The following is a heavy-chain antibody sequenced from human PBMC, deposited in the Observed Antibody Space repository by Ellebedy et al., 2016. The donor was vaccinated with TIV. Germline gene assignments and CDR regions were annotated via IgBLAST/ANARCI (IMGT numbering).Heavy chain of an antibody. Sequence: GESLKISCAASGFSFSDCSMSWVRQAPGKGLEWLSSISSRSSNIYYADSVRGRFTVSRDNAKDSLSLQLNSLRAGDTAVYYCARSPTPGTYYFDYWGQGALVTVSS. CDR3: ARSPTPGTYYFDY. CDR1: GFSFSDCS. V-gene: IGHV3-21*01. D-gene: IGHD6-13*01. J-gene: IGHJ4*02. CDR2: ISSRSSNI.